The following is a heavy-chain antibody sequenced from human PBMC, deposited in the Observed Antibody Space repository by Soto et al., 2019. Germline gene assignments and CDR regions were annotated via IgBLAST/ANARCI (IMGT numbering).Heavy chain of an antibody. CDR3: AHILAGSTSGYFDY. CDR1: GFSLSTSGVG. J-gene: IGHJ4*02. CDR2: IYWDDDK. D-gene: IGHD1-1*01. V-gene: IGHV2-5*02. Sequence: QITLKESGPTLVKPTQTLKLTCTFSGFSLSTSGVGVGWLRQPPGKPLEWLALIYWDDDKRYSPSLESRLTITRDTSKNQVVLALTNVDPVDTATYFCAHILAGSTSGYFDYWGQGTLVAGSS.